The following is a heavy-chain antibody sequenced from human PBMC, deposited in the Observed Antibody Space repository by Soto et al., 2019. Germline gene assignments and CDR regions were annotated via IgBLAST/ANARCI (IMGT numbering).Heavy chain of an antibody. Sequence: EVQLVESGGGLVQPGGSLRLSCAASGFTFRDYWMHWVRQVPGKGLVWVSRINSDGTSTLSADSVKGRFTISRDNAKNTLYLHMNSLRAEDTAVYYCARDPAPIGWYDYWGQGTLVTVSS. D-gene: IGHD6-19*01. CDR3: ARDPAPIGWYDY. V-gene: IGHV3-74*01. CDR1: GFTFRDYW. J-gene: IGHJ4*02. CDR2: INSDGTST.